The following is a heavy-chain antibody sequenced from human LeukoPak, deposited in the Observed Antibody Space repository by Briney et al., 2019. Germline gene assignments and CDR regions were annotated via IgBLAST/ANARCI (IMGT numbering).Heavy chain of an antibody. V-gene: IGHV4-59*01. D-gene: IGHD6-13*01. J-gene: IGHJ4*02. Sequence: SETLSLTCTVSGGSISGYYWSWNRQPPGKGLEWIGYIYYSGSTKYNPSLKSRVTISVDTSKNQFSLKLSSVTAADTAVYYCARGASSSGYSSSWLSYFDYWGQGTLVTVSS. CDR3: ARGASSSGYSSSWLSYFDY. CDR2: IYYSGST. CDR1: GGSISGYY.